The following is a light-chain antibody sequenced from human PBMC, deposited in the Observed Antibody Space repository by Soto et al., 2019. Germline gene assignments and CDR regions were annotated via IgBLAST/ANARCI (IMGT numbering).Light chain of an antibody. V-gene: IGKV3-20*01. CDR3: QQYGSSLT. Sequence: GLTQPPATLSLSTRERATLSCRASQSVSSYLAWYQQKPGQTPRLLIFGASNRAAGIPARFSGSGSGTDFTLSISRLEPADSAVYYCQQYGSSLTFGGGPKVDI. CDR1: QSVSSY. CDR2: GAS. J-gene: IGKJ4*01.